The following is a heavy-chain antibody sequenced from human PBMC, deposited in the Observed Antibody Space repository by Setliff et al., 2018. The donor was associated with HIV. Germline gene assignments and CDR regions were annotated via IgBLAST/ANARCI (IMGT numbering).Heavy chain of an antibody. V-gene: IGHV1-18*01. Sequence: GASVKVSCKASGYTFTSYGISWVRQAPGQGLEWMGWISAYSGNTNYAQKLQGRVTMTTDTSTSTAYMELRSLRSDDTAVYYCARVAWYYSFWSGLGDAFDIGGQGTMVTVSS. CDR2: ISAYSGNT. D-gene: IGHD3-3*01. CDR1: GYTFTSYG. J-gene: IGHJ3*02. CDR3: ARVAWYYSFWSGLGDAFDI.